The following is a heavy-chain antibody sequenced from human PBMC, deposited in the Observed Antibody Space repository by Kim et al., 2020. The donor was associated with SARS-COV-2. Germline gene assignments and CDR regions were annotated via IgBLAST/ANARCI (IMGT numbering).Heavy chain of an antibody. CDR1: GGSISSYY. CDR2: IYTSGST. Sequence: SETLSLTCTVSGGSISSYYWSWIRQPAGKGLEWIGLIYTSGSTNYNPPLKSRVTMSVDTSKNQFSLKLSSVTAADTAVYYCAREGYYDSPNAFDIWGQGTMVTVSS. J-gene: IGHJ3*02. D-gene: IGHD3-22*01. CDR3: AREGYYDSPNAFDI. V-gene: IGHV4-4*07.